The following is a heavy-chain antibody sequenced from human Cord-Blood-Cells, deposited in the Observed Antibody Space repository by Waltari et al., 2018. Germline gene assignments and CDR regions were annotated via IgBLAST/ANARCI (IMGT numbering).Heavy chain of an antibody. D-gene: IGHD6-13*01. Sequence: QVQLQQWGAGLLKPSETLSLTCAVHGGSFSGYYWRWIRHPPGKGLEWIGEINHSGSTNYNPSLKSRVTISVDTSKNQFSLKLSSVTAADTAVYYCARGFYIAAAGTYYFDYWGQGTLVTVSS. CDR3: ARGFYIAAAGTYYFDY. CDR2: INHSGST. J-gene: IGHJ4*02. V-gene: IGHV4-34*01. CDR1: GGSFSGYY.